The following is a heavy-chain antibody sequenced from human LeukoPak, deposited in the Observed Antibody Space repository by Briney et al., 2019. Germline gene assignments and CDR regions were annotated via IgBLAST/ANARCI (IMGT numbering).Heavy chain of an antibody. Sequence: ASVKVSCKASGYTVTSYGISWVRQAPGQGLEWMGWISAYNGNTNYAQKLQGRVTMTTDTSTSTAYMELRSLRSDDTAVYYCARRLWFGELSYGMDVWGQGTTVTVSS. CDR3: ARRLWFGELSYGMDV. CDR1: GYTVTSYG. D-gene: IGHD3-10*01. CDR2: ISAYNGNT. J-gene: IGHJ6*02. V-gene: IGHV1-18*01.